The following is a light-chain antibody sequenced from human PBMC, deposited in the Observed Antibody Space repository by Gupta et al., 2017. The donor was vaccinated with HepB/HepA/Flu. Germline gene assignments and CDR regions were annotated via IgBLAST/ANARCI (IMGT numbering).Light chain of an antibody. CDR2: SNH. CDR1: SSNVGSNP. CDR3: AAWDDSLNGPV. Sequence: QSVLTQPPSVSGTPGQTVIISCSGCSSNVGSNPVNWYQHLPGAAPKLLIYSNHRRPSGVPDRFSDSKSGASASLAISGLQSEDEADYFCAAWDDSLNGPVFGGGTKLTVL. V-gene: IGLV1-44*01. J-gene: IGLJ2*01.